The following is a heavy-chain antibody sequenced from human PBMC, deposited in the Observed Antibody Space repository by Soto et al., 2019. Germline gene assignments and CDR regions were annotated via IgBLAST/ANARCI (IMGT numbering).Heavy chain of an antibody. CDR2: IYYSGST. CDR3: ARLYGFNGFDY. Sequence: SETLSLTCTVSGGSISSYYWSWIRQPPGKGLEWIGYIYYSGSTNYNPSLKSRVTISVDTSKNQFSLKLSSVTAADTAVYYCARLYGFNGFDYWGQGTLVTVSS. CDR1: GGSISSYY. D-gene: IGHD3-16*01. J-gene: IGHJ4*02. V-gene: IGHV4-59*08.